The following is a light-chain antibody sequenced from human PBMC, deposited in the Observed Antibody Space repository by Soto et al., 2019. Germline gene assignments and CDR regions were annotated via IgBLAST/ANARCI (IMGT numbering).Light chain of an antibody. CDR3: CSYAGSFTYV. CDR2: EGS. CDR1: SSDVGSYNL. Sequence: QSALTQPASVSGSPGQSITISCTGTSSDVGSYNLVSWYQQHPGKAPKLMIYEGSKRPSGVSNRFSGSKSGNTASLTISGLQAEDEADYCCCSYAGSFTYVFGTGTEVTVL. J-gene: IGLJ1*01. V-gene: IGLV2-23*01.